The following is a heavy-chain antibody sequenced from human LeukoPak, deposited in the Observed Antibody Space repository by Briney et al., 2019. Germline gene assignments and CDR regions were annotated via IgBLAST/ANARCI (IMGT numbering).Heavy chain of an antibody. V-gene: IGHV3-20*04. D-gene: IGHD3-22*01. Sequence: AGSLRLSCAASGFTFDDYGMSWVRQAPGKGLEWVSGINWNGGSTGYADSVKGRFTISRDNAKNSLYLQMNSLRAEDTALYYCARVRNYYDSSGPKRGAFDIWGQGTMVTVSS. CDR1: GFTFDDYG. J-gene: IGHJ3*02. CDR2: INWNGGST. CDR3: ARVRNYYDSSGPKRGAFDI.